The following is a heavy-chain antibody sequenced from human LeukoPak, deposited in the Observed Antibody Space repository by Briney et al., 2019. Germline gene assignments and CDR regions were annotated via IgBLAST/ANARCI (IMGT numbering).Heavy chain of an antibody. V-gene: IGHV3-7*01. D-gene: IGHD3-16*01. Sequence: GGSLRLSCAASGFTFRTYWMSWVRQAPGKGLEWVASINQGGSETYYEESVKGRFTISRDNAMNSFFLQMNSLRAEDTAVYYCARLIGDRTIYDYWGQGTLVTVSS. CDR2: INQGGSET. J-gene: IGHJ4*02. CDR1: GFTFRTYW. CDR3: ARLIGDRTIYDY.